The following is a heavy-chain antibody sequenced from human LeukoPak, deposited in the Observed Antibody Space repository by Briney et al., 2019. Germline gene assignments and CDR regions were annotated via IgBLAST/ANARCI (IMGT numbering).Heavy chain of an antibody. J-gene: IGHJ4*02. CDR3: ARERYYDRGYYFDY. CDR2: ISGSGATT. D-gene: IGHD3-22*01. CDR1: GFTFSTYV. V-gene: IGHV3-23*01. Sequence: GGSLRLSCAASGFTFSTYVRTWVRQAPGKGLEWVSVISGSGATTYYADSVKGRFTISRDNSKNTLFLQMNSLRAEDTAVYYCARERYYDRGYYFDYWGQGTLVTVSS.